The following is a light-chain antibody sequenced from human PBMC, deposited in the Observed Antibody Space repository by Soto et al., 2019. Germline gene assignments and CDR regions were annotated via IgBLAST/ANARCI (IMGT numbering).Light chain of an antibody. CDR3: SSYTSSSTYV. J-gene: IGLJ1*01. Sequence: QSVLTQPASVSGSPGQSITISCTGTSSDLGGYNYVSWYQQHPGTAPKLMIYDVSNRPSGVSSRFSGSKSGNTASLTISGLQAEDEADYYCSSYTSSSTYVFGTGTKVTVL. V-gene: IGLV2-14*01. CDR2: DVS. CDR1: SSDLGGYNY.